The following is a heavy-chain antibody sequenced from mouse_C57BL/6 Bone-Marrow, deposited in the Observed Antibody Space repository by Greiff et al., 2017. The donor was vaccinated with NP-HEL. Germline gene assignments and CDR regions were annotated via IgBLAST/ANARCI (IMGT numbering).Heavy chain of an antibody. J-gene: IGHJ4*01. D-gene: IGHD1-1*01. CDR3: TTPLNYYGSSSWAMDY. Sequence: VQLQQSGAELVRPGASVKLSCTASGFNIKDDYMHWVKQRPEQGLEWIGWIDPENGDTEYASKFQGKATITADTSSHTAYLQLSSLTSEDTAVYYCTTPLNYYGSSSWAMDYWGQGTSVTVSS. CDR1: GFNIKDDY. V-gene: IGHV14-4*01. CDR2: IDPENGDT.